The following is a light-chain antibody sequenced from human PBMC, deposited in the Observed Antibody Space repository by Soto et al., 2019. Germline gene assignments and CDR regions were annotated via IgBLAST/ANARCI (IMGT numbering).Light chain of an antibody. CDR3: QHNNSYVYT. J-gene: IGKJ2*01. CDR1: QSISSW. V-gene: IGKV1-5*03. Sequence: DIQMTQSPSTLSASVGDRVTITCRASQSISSWLAWYQQKPGKAPKLLIYKATSLESEVPSRFSGSRSGTEFTLTIISLQPDDFPTDYCQHNNSYVYTFGQGTKLEIK. CDR2: KAT.